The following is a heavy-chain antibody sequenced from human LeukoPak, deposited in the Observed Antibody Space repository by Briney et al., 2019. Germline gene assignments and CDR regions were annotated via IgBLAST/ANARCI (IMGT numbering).Heavy chain of an antibody. CDR3: ARDMTTLTTSFEAFDI. Sequence: ASVKVSCKATGYTFTGYYMHWVRQAPGQGLEWMGIINPSGGSTSYAQKFQGRVTMTRDTSTSTVYMELSSLRSEDTAVYYCARDMTTLTTSFEAFDIWGQGTMVTVSS. CDR2: INPSGGST. CDR1: GYTFTGYY. V-gene: IGHV1-46*01. J-gene: IGHJ3*02. D-gene: IGHD4-17*01.